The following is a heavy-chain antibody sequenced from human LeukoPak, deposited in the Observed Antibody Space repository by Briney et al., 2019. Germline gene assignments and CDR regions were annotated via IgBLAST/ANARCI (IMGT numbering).Heavy chain of an antibody. CDR2: IYYSGST. CDR3: AGALLTYYYDSGGFDP. V-gene: IGHV4-59*11. CDR1: GGSISSHY. J-gene: IGHJ5*02. Sequence: SETLSLTCTVSGGSISSHYWSWIRQPPGKGLEWIGYIYYSGSTNYNPSLKSRVTISVDTSKNQFSLKLSSVTAADTAVYYCAGALLTYYYDSGGFDPWGQGTLVTVSS. D-gene: IGHD3-22*01.